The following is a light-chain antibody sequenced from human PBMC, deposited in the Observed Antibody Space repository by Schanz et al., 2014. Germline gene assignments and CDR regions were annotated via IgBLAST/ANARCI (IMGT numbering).Light chain of an antibody. CDR1: QSVSSN. CDR3: QQRSNWPPLT. Sequence: ENVLTQSPGTLSLSPGERATLSCRASQSVSSNLAWYQQKPGQAPRLLIYDASNRATGIPARFSGSGSGTDFTLTISSLEPEDFAVYYCQQRSNWPPLTFGGGTKVEIK. CDR2: DAS. J-gene: IGKJ4*01. V-gene: IGKV3-11*01.